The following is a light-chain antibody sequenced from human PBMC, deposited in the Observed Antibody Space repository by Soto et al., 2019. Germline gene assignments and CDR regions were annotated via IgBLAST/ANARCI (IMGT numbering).Light chain of an antibody. J-gene: IGKJ4*01. CDR2: DAS. CDR3: QQSSNWPLT. V-gene: IGKV3-11*01. Sequence: EIVLTQSPATLYLSPGERATLSCRASQSVSSYLAWYQQKPGQAPRLLLYDASNRANGIPARFSGSGSGADFTLIISSLEPEDFAVYYCQQSSNWPLTFGGGTKVEI. CDR1: QSVSSY.